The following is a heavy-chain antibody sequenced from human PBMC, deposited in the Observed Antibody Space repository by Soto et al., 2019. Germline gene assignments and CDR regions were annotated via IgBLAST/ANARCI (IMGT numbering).Heavy chain of an antibody. J-gene: IGHJ3*02. D-gene: IGHD3-16*01. CDR3: ARGWSYGAFDI. CDR2: INSDGSST. Sequence: GGSLRLSCGASGFTFSNHWMHWVRQVPGKGLVWVSRINSDGSSTTYADSVKGRFTISRDNAKNTLYLQLNSLRGEDTAVYYCARGWSYGAFDIWGQGTMVTGSS. CDR1: GFTFSNHW. V-gene: IGHV3-74*01.